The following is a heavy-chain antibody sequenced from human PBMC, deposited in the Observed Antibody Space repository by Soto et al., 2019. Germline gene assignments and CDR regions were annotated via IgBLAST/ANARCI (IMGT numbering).Heavy chain of an antibody. Sequence: QVQLVESGGGVVQPGRSLRLSCAASGLTFSSYGMHWVRQAPGKGLEWVAVIWYDGSNKYYADSVKGRFTISRDNSKNTLYLQMNSLRAEDTAVYYCAKEFWSGPFDYLGQGTLVTVSS. CDR3: AKEFWSGPFDY. CDR1: GLTFSSYG. D-gene: IGHD3-3*01. J-gene: IGHJ4*02. CDR2: IWYDGSNK. V-gene: IGHV3-33*06.